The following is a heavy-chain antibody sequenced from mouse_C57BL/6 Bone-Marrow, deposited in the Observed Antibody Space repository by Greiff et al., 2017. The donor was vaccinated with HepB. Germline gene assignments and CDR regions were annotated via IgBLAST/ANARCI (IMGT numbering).Heavy chain of an antibody. D-gene: IGHD2-2*01. Sequence: VQLQQSGAELVRPGASVKLSCTASGFNIKDDYMHWVKQRPEQGLEWIGWIDPENGDTEYASKFQGKATITADTSSNTAYLQLSSLTSEDTAVYYCTSHILMVTKAYWGQGTLVTVSA. CDR3: TSHILMVTKAY. CDR1: GFNIKDDY. J-gene: IGHJ3*01. V-gene: IGHV14-4*01. CDR2: IDPENGDT.